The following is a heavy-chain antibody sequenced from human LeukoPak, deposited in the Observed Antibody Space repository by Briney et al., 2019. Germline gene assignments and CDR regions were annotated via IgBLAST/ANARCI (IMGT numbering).Heavy chain of an antibody. Sequence: PGGSLRLSCAASGFTFSSYAMHWVRQAPGKGLEYVSAISSNGGSTYYANSVKGRFTISRDNSKNTLYLQMGSLRAEDTAVYYCAKDTHLYYDFGYNWFDPWGQGTLVTVSS. CDR1: GFTFSSYA. CDR2: ISSNGGST. D-gene: IGHD3-3*01. J-gene: IGHJ5*02. V-gene: IGHV3-64*01. CDR3: AKDTHLYYDFGYNWFDP.